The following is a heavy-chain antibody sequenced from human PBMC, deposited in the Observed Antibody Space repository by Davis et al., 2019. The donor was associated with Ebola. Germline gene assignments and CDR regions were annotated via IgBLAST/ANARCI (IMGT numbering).Heavy chain of an antibody. CDR1: GYTFTGYD. D-gene: IGHD2-21*01. V-gene: IGHV1-8*01. J-gene: IGHJ4*02. CDR3: ARGGVAYSDLDY. Sequence: ASVQVSCKASGYTFTGYDINWVRQATGQGLEWMGWMNPNSGNTGYAQKLQGRVTMTRENSMSTAYMELRSLRSEDTAVYFCARGGVAYSDLDYWGQGTLVAVSS. CDR2: MNPNSGNT.